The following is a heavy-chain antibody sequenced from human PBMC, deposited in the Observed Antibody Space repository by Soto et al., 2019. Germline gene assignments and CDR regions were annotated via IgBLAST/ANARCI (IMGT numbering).Heavy chain of an antibody. J-gene: IGHJ5*02. Sequence: QVQLVQSGAAVKKPGSSVKVSCKASGGTFSSYAISWVRQAPGQGLEWMGGIIPIFGTANYAQKFQGRVTITADESTSTAYMELSSLRSEDKAVYYCARGSWASHYGLVNWFDPWGQGTLVTVSS. V-gene: IGHV1-69*01. CDR3: ARGSWASHYGLVNWFDP. CDR2: IIPIFGTA. D-gene: IGHD4-17*01. CDR1: GGTFSSYA.